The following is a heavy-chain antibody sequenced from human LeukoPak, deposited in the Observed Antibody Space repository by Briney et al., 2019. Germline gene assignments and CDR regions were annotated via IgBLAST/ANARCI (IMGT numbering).Heavy chain of an antibody. V-gene: IGHV3-53*01. Sequence: GGSLRLSCAASGFTVSSNYMSWVRQAPGKGLEWVSVIYSGGSTYYADSVKGRFTISRDNSKNTLYLQMNSLRAEDTAVYYCAREKAVAGTNYFDYWGQGTLVTVSS. CDR2: IYSGGST. J-gene: IGHJ4*02. CDR3: AREKAVAGTNYFDY. D-gene: IGHD6-19*01. CDR1: GFTVSSNY.